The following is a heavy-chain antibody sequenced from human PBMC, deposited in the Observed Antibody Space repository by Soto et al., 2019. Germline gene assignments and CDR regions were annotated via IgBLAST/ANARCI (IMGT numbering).Heavy chain of an antibody. CDR1: GYTFTSYA. CDR3: ALEARYYNGLDV. J-gene: IGHJ6*02. CDR2: INAGNGNT. V-gene: IGHV1-3*01. Sequence: ASVKVSCKASGYTFTSYAMHWTRQAPGQRLEWMGWINAGNGNTKYSQKFQGRVTITRGTSATTAYMELSSLRFEDTAVYYCALEARYYNGLDVWGQGTTVTVSS.